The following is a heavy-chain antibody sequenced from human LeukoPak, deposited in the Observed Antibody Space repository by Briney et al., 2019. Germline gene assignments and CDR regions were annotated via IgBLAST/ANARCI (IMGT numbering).Heavy chain of an antibody. J-gene: IGHJ6*03. CDR2: ISGGGDST. V-gene: IGHV3-23*01. Sequence: GGSLRLSCAASGFTFSSYSMNWVRQAPGKGLEWVSAISGGGDSTYYADSVKGRFTISRDNSKNTLYLQMNSLKSEDTAVYYCTRAVAAAGFDSFYHYYYMDVWGKGTTVTVSS. D-gene: IGHD6-13*01. CDR1: GFTFSSYS. CDR3: TRAVAAAGFDSFYHYYYMDV.